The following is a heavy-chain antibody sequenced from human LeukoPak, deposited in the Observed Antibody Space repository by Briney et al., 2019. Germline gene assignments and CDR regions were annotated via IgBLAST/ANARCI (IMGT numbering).Heavy chain of an antibody. CDR2: ISGSGGST. D-gene: IGHD3-3*01. V-gene: IGHV3-23*01. J-gene: IGHJ4*02. Sequence: GGSLRLSCAASGFTFSSYAMSWVRQAPGKGLEWVSAISGSGGSTYYADSVKGRFTISRDNSKNTLYLQMNSLRAEDTAVYYCAKTIGLAYYDFWSGYPANYFDYWGQGTLVTVSS. CDR3: AKTIGLAYYDFWSGYPANYFDY. CDR1: GFTFSSYA.